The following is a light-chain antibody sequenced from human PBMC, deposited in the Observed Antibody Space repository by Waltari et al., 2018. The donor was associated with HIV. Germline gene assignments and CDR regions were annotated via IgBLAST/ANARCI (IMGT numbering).Light chain of an antibody. CDR1: LSVRSNY. Sequence: DIVLTQSPGTLSLSPGQRATLSCRASLSVRSNYLAWYQQKPGQAPRLLIYCASTRATGIPDRFSGSGSGTDFTLTISRLEPEDFAVYYCQQYTNSAFTFGPGTKVDIK. V-gene: IGKV3-20*01. CDR2: CAS. CDR3: QQYTNSAFT. J-gene: IGKJ3*01.